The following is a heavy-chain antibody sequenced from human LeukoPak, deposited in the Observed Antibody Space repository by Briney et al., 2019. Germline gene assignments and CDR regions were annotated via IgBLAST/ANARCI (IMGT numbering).Heavy chain of an antibody. J-gene: IGHJ4*02. D-gene: IGHD6-13*01. CDR1: GFTFTNYG. Sequence: PGGSLRLSCAASGFTFTNYGIHWVRQAPGTGLEWVAVISSDGSNKYYADSVKGRFTISRDNSKITLYLQMNSLRPEDTAVYYCARIMTQQMVFDYWGQGTLVTVSS. V-gene: IGHV3-30*03. CDR3: ARIMTQQMVFDY. CDR2: ISSDGSNK.